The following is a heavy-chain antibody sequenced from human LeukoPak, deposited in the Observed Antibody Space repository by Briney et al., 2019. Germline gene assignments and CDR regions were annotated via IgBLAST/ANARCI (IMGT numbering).Heavy chain of an antibody. Sequence: SETLSLTCTVSGVSINSTRYSWGWIRQPPGKSLEWIGSIYYSGDTHYNPSLRSRVTISVDTSKYQFSLRMHSMTAADTSFYYCATGSMTTRYYYYFHMDVWGPGTTVTVSS. CDR2: IYYSGDT. V-gene: IGHV4-39*01. J-gene: IGHJ6*03. D-gene: IGHD4-11*01. CDR1: GVSINSTRYS. CDR3: ATGSMTTRYYYYFHMDV.